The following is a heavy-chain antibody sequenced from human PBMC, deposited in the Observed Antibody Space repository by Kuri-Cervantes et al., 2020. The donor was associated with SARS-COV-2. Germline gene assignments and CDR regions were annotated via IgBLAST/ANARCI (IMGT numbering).Heavy chain of an antibody. CDR2: ISGSGGYT. D-gene: IGHD2-21*02. CDR3: ARDLIAVTAYFDF. Sequence: GGSLRLSCVASGFSFSDYYMSWIRQAPGKGLEWVSYISGSGGYTNYADSAKGRFTISRDNAKNSVYLQMRSVRAEDTAVYYCARDLIAVTAYFDFWGQGTQVTVSS. V-gene: IGHV3-11*06. J-gene: IGHJ4*02. CDR1: GFSFSDYY.